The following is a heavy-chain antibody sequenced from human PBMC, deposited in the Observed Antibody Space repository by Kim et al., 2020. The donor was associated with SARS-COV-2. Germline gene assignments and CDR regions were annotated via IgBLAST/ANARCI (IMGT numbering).Heavy chain of an antibody. J-gene: IGHJ4*02. D-gene: IGHD3-16*02. CDR3: ARATMITFGGVIDHFDY. V-gene: IGHV4-31*02. Sequence: LRWRVTISVDTAKNQFSLKLSSVTAADTAVYYCARATMITFGGVIDHFDYWGQGTLVTVSS.